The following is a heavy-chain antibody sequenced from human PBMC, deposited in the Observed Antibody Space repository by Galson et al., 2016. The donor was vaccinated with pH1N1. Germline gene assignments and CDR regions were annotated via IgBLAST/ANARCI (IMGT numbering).Heavy chain of an antibody. CDR2: ISPDGTDT. D-gene: IGHD7-27*01. J-gene: IGHJ3*01. CDR3: TAYNWGSPFDV. Sequence: SLRLSCAAPGFTFNNYWMYWVRQAPGKGLVWVSRISPDGTDTLNADSVRGRFTITRDNSKNTLFLQMNSLGAEDTAMYYCTAYNWGSPFDVWGQGAMVTV. CDR1: GFTFNNYW. V-gene: IGHV3-74*01.